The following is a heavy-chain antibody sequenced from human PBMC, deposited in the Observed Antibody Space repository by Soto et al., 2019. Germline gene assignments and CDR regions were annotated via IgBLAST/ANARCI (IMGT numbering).Heavy chain of an antibody. J-gene: IGHJ5*02. V-gene: IGHV3-48*02. CDR1: GFTFSSYS. CDR3: AREYFDWSNWFDP. CDR2: ISSSSSTI. Sequence: EVQLVESGGGLVQPGGSLRLSCAASGFTFSSYSMNWVRQAPGKGLEWVSYISSSSSTIYYADSVKGRFTISRDNAKNSLYMQMNSLRDEDTAVYYCAREYFDWSNWFDPWGQGTLVTVSS. D-gene: IGHD3-9*01.